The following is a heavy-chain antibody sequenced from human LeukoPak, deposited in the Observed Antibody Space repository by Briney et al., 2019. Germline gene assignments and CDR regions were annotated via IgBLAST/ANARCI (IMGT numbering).Heavy chain of an antibody. CDR1: GHLFTGYY. D-gene: IGHD3-9*01. CDR3: ARDILTGSLNYYYYYYMDV. CDR2: INPNSGDT. V-gene: IGHV1-2*02. J-gene: IGHJ6*03. Sequence: ASVKVSCKASGHLFTGYYMYWVRQAPGQGLEWMVWINPNSGDTNYAQKLQGRVTMTTDTSTSTAYMELRSLRSDDTAVYYCARDILTGSLNYYYYYYMDVWGKGTTVTISS.